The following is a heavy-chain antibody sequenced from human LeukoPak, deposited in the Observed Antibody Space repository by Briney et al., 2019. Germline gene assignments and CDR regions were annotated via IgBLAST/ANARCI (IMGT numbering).Heavy chain of an antibody. D-gene: IGHD3-10*02. CDR2: ISSSGSTI. CDR3: AELGITLIGGV. V-gene: IGHV3-48*03. Sequence: QSWGSLRLSCAASGFTFSSYEINWVRQVPGKGLEWVSYISSSGSTIYYADSVKGRFTISRGNAKNSLYLQMNSLRAEDTAVYYCAELGITLIGGVWGKGTTVTISS. CDR1: GFTFSSYE. J-gene: IGHJ6*04.